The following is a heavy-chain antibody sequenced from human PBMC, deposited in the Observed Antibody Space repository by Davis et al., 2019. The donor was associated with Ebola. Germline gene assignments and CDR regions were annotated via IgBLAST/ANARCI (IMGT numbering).Heavy chain of an antibody. CDR3: ARHVNGDFWYFDL. CDR2: IQTGSRT. Sequence: GESLVTYWAASGLTVTGNYMSLVRPGRGKVVGWVTVIQTGSRTYYADSVKGRFTVSRDNSENMLYLQMSTLRAEDTAVYYCARHVNGDFWYFDLWGRGTRVTVSS. CDR1: GLTVTGNY. J-gene: IGHJ2*01. V-gene: IGHV3-53*01. D-gene: IGHD4-17*01.